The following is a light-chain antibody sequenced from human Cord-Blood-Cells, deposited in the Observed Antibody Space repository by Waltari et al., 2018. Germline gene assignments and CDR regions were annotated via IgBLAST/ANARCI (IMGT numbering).Light chain of an antibody. CDR1: SSDVGSYNL. CDR2: EGS. CDR3: CSYAGSSTFKV. J-gene: IGLJ2*01. Sequence: QSALTQPASVSGSPGQSITISCPGTSSDVGSYNLVSWYQQHPGKAPKLMIYEGSKRPSGVSNRFSGSKAGNTASLTISGLQAEDEADYYCCSYAGSSTFKVCGGGTKLTVL. V-gene: IGLV2-23*03.